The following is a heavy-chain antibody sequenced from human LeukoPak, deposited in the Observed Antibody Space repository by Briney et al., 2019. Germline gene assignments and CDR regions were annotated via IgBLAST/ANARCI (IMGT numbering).Heavy chain of an antibody. J-gene: IGHJ4*02. D-gene: IGHD2-21*01. CDR3: ARIFSAYLYYFDY. CDR2: VTSNGRTK. CDR1: GFTFSTYA. Sequence: GGSLRLSCAASGFTFSTYAMHWVRQAPGKGLEWVGLVTSNGRTKYYADSVKGRFTVSRVDSKNTLYLQMNSLGAEDTAVYYCARIFSAYLYYFDYWGQGTLVTVSS. V-gene: IGHV3-30*04.